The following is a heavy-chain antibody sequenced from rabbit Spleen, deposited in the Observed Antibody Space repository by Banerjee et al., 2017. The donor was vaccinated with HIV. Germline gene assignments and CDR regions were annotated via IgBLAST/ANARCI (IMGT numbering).Heavy chain of an antibody. CDR2: IHAGGSGST. J-gene: IGHJ6*01. V-gene: IGHV1S40*01. D-gene: IGHD8-1*01. CDR3: ARAAGTSFSTYGMDL. Sequence: QSLEESGGDLVQPGASLTLTCTASGFSFSRGQDMCWVRQAPGKRPEWIACIHAGGSGSTYYASWAKGRFTISKGSSTTVTLQLNSLTAADTATYFCARAAGTSFSTYGMDLWGPGTLVTVS. CDR1: GFSFSRGQD.